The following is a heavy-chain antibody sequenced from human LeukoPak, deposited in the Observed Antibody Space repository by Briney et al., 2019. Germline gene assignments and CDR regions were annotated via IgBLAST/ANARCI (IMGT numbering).Heavy chain of an antibody. J-gene: IGHJ6*02. V-gene: IGHV4-59*01. CDR3: AQDYGPFGV. CDR2: IYFSGTT. CDR1: GASIISSY. D-gene: IGHD3-10*01. Sequence: SETLSLTCTVYGASIISSYWSWIRQPPGEGLECIGYIYFSGTTNYNPSLESRVTMSVDASRNEISLKLRSVTAADTAVYYCAQDYGPFGVWGQGTTVIVSS.